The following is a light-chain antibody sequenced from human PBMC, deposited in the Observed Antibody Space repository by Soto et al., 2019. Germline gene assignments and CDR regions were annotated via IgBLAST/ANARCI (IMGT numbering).Light chain of an antibody. J-gene: IGKJ1*01. CDR2: GAS. CDR1: QSVSSN. V-gene: IGKV3-15*01. CDR3: QQYNNWPPWT. Sequence: EIVMTQSPATLSVSPGERATLSCRASQSVSSNLAWYQQKPGQAPRLLIYGASTRATGIPARFSGSGSGTEATLNISSLQSEDFAVYYCQQYNNWPPWTFGQGTKVEIK.